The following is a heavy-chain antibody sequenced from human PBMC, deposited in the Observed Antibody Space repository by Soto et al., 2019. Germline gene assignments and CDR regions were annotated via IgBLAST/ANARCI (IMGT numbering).Heavy chain of an antibody. D-gene: IGHD6-13*01. V-gene: IGHV4-61*01. J-gene: IGHJ4*02. CDR3: ARVWAAAGTIDY. Sequence: SETLSLTCTVSGGSVSSGSYYWSWIRQPPGKGLEWIGYIYYSGSTNYNPSLKSRVTISVDTSKNQFSLKLSSVTAADTAVYYCARVWAAAGTIDYWGQGTLVTVSS. CDR2: IYYSGST. CDR1: GGSVSSGSYY.